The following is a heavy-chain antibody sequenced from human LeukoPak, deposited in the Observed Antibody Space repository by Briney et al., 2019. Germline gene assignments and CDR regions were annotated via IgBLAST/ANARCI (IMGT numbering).Heavy chain of an antibody. CDR3: AKDMTDYHYGMDV. CDR2: ISYDGGNK. V-gene: IGHV3-30*18. CDR1: GFTFSSYG. J-gene: IGHJ6*02. D-gene: IGHD2-21*02. Sequence: PGGSLRLSCAASGFTFSSYGMHWVRQAPGKGLEWVAVISYDGGNKYYADSVKGRFTISRDNSKNTLYLQMNSLRAEDTAVYYCAKDMTDYHYGMDVWGQGTTVTVSS.